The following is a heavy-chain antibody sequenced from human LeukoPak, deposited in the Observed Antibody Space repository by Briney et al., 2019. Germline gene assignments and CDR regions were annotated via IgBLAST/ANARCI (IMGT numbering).Heavy chain of an antibody. V-gene: IGHV1-69*13. CDR1: GGTFSSYA. D-gene: IGHD3-22*01. CDR3: ARGGITMIVVDPDAFDI. CDR2: IIPIFGTA. Sequence: SVKVSCKASGGTFSSYAISWVRQAPGQGLEWMGGIIPIFGTANYAQKFQGRVTITADESTSTAYMELSSLRSEDTAVYYCARGGITMIVVDPDAFDIWGQGIMVTVSS. J-gene: IGHJ3*02.